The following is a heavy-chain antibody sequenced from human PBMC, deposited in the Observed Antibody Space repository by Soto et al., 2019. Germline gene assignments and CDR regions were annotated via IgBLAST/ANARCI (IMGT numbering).Heavy chain of an antibody. V-gene: IGHV4-28*01. CDR1: GYSISSSNW. CDR2: IYYSGST. Sequence: QVQLQESGPGLVKPSDTLSLTCAVSGYSISSSNWWGWIRQPPGKGLEWIGYIYYSGSTYYNPSLKGRVTMSVDTSKNEFSLKLSSVTAVDTAVYYCARYMSGDYSWYFDLWGRGTLVTVSS. CDR3: ARYMSGDYSWYFDL. D-gene: IGHD4-17*01. J-gene: IGHJ2*01.